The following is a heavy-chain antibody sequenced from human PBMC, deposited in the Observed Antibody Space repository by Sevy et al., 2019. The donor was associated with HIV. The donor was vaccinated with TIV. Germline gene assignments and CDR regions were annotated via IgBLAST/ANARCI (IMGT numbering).Heavy chain of an antibody. V-gene: IGHV1-2*02. D-gene: IGHD3-22*01. CDR3: ARMGDYFDTSGYYPLKY. Sequence: ASVKVSCKASGYTFTGYYVHWLRQAPGQGLEWMGWMNPKTGGTYFAKKFQDRVTMTTDTSITTAYLELSGLRFDDTAVYYCARMGDYFDTSGYYPLKYWGQGTLVTVSS. CDR1: GYTFTGYY. J-gene: IGHJ4*02. CDR2: MNPKTGGT.